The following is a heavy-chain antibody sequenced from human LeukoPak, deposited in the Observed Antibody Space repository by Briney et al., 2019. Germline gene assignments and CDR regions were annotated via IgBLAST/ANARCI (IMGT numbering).Heavy chain of an antibody. V-gene: IGHV4-39*07. CDR3: ARHYDNSGYYFDY. Sequence: PSETLSLTCTVSGGSISSSSYYWGWIRQPPGKGLEWIGSIYYSGSTYYNPSLKSRVTISVDTSKNQFSLKLSSVTAADTAVYYCARHYDNSGYYFDYWGPGTLVTVSS. CDR1: GGSISSSSYY. CDR2: IYYSGST. D-gene: IGHD3-22*01. J-gene: IGHJ4*02.